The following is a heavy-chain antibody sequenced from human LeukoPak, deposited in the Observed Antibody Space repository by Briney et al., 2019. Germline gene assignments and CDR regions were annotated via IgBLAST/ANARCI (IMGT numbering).Heavy chain of an antibody. CDR2: ISYDGSNK. CDR1: GFTFSSCA. D-gene: IGHD1-26*01. J-gene: IGHJ4*02. Sequence: GGSLRLSCAASGFTFSSCAMHWVRQAPGRGLEWVAVISYDGSNKYYADSVKGRFTISRDNSKNTLYLQMNSLRAEDTAVYYCARKGADYHEIDYWGQGTLVTVSS. CDR3: ARKGADYHEIDY. V-gene: IGHV3-30-3*01.